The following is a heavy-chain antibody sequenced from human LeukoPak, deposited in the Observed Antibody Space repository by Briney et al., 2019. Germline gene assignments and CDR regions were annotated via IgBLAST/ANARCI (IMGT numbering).Heavy chain of an antibody. CDR1: GGTFSSYA. J-gene: IGHJ4*02. V-gene: IGHV1-69*01. CDR2: IIPIFGTA. Sequence: SVKVSCKASGGTFSSYAISWVRQAPGQGPEWMGGIIPIFGTANYAQKFQGRVTITADESTSTAYMELSSLRSEDTAVYYCARFNAAYCGGDCYDYFDYWGQGTLVTVSS. D-gene: IGHD2-21*01. CDR3: ARFNAAYCGGDCYDYFDY.